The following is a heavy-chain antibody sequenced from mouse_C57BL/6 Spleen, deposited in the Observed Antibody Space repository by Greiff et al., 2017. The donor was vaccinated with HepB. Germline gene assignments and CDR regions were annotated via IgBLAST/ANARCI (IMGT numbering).Heavy chain of an antibody. D-gene: IGHD2-1*01. Sequence: VHVKQSGPELVKPGASVKISCKASGYSFTGYYMNWVKQSPEKSLEWIGEINPSTGGTTYNQKFKAKATLTVDKSSSTAYMQLKSLTSEDSAVYYCARRYGNYEGAMDYWGQGTSVTVSS. CDR1: GYSFTGYY. V-gene: IGHV1-42*01. J-gene: IGHJ4*01. CDR3: ARRYGNYEGAMDY. CDR2: INPSTGGT.